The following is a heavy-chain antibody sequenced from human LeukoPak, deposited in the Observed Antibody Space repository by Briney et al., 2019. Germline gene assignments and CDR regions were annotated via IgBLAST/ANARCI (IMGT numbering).Heavy chain of an antibody. CDR3: ARDLAYSRLDY. V-gene: IGHV3-7*01. CDR1: GLTFSSSW. J-gene: IGHJ4*02. D-gene: IGHD5-18*01. CDR2: INPDGNKK. Sequence: TGGSLRLSCAVSGLTFSSSWMDWVRQAPGKGLEWVASINPDGNKKYSADSVKGRFTISRDNAENSLYLQMNSLRVEDTVFYYCARDLAYSRLDYWGQGMLVIVSS.